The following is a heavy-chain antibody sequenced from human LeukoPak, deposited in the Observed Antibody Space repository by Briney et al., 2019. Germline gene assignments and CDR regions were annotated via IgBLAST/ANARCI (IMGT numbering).Heavy chain of an antibody. CDR2: ISSSGSTI. D-gene: IGHD6-19*01. CDR3: ARVNSWYSSGWDAFDI. Sequence: GGSLRLSCAASGFTFSSYSMNWVRQAPGKGLEWVSYISSSGSTIYYADSVKGRFTISRDNAKNSLYLQMNSLRAEDTAVYYCARVNSWYSSGWDAFDIWGQGTMVTVSS. CDR1: GFTFSSYS. J-gene: IGHJ3*02. V-gene: IGHV3-48*04.